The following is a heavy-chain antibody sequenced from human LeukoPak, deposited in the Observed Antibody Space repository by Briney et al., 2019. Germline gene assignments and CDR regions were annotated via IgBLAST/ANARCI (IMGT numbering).Heavy chain of an antibody. J-gene: IGHJ1*01. Sequence: GGSLRLSCTASGFIFRDFVMNWVRQAPGKGLEWVSAISGSGSSIYNADSVKGRFIISRDNSNSTLYLQMNSLSADDTAIYFCARGHGGWEQYFEHWGPGALVTVSS. CDR2: ISGSGSSI. CDR3: ARGHGGWEQYFEH. V-gene: IGHV3-23*01. CDR1: GFIFRDFV. D-gene: IGHD6-19*01.